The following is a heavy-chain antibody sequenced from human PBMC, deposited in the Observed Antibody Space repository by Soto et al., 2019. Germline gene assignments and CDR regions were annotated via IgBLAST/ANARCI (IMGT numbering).Heavy chain of an antibody. J-gene: IGHJ5*02. CDR3: ARVAARGGWWFDP. Sequence: GASVKVSCKASGYTFTSYAMHWVRQAPGQRLEWMGWINAGNGNTKYSQKFQGRVTITRDTSASTAYMELSSLRSEDTAVYYCARVAARGGWWFDPWGQGTLVTVSS. D-gene: IGHD6-6*01. CDR1: GYTFTSYA. CDR2: INAGNGNT. V-gene: IGHV1-3*01.